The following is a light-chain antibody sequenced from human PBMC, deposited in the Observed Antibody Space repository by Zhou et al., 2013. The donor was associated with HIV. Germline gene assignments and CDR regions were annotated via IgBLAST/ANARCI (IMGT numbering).Light chain of an antibody. CDR2: AAS. CDR3: QQLQSYPIT. J-gene: IGKJ5*01. Sequence: DIQMTQSPSSVSASVGDRVTITCRASQGISSWLAWYQQKPGRAPKLLIYAASTLQTGVRSGFSGGRSGTHFTLTINSLLPEDAATYFCQQLQSYPITFGQGTRLEIK. V-gene: IGKV1-12*01. CDR1: QGISSW.